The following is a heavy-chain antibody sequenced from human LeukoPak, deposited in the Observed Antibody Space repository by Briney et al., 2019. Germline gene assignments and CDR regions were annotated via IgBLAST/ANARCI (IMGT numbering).Heavy chain of an antibody. J-gene: IGHJ6*02. D-gene: IGHD3-3*01. CDR3: ARDPGYDFWSGYYIDYGMDV. CDR1: GYTLTSYY. Sequence: ASVKVSCKASGYTLTSYYMHWVRQAPGQGLEWMGWINPNSGGTNYAQKFQGRVTMTRDTSISTAYMELSRLRSDDTAVYYCARDPGYDFWSGYYIDYGMDVWGQGTTVTVSS. CDR2: INPNSGGT. V-gene: IGHV1-2*02.